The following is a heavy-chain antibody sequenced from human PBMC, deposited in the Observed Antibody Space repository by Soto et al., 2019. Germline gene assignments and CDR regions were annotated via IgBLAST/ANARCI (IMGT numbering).Heavy chain of an antibody. CDR3: ARDQVPAALLGWFDP. Sequence: GGSLRLPCAASGFTFGSYAMIWVRQAPGKGLVWVSTISSSGNSAYYADSVKGRFTVSRDNSMNTLYMQMNSSVTAADTAVYYCARDQVPAALLGWFDPWGQGTLVTVSS. CDR1: GFTFGSYA. D-gene: IGHD2-2*01. J-gene: IGHJ5*02. CDR2: ISSSGNSA. V-gene: IGHV3-23*01.